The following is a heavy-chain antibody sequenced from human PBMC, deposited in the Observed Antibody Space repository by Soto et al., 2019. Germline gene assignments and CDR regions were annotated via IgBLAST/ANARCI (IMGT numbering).Heavy chain of an antibody. V-gene: IGHV3-30*18. D-gene: IGHD2-15*01. Sequence: QVQLVESGGGVVQPGRSLRLSCAASGFTFSSYGMHWVRQAPGKGLEWVAVISYDGSNKYYADSVKGRFTISRDNSKNTLYLQMNSLRAEDTAVYYCAKDLGPSRVRVAAHGDAFDIWGQGTMVTVSS. CDR3: AKDLGPSRVRVAAHGDAFDI. CDR2: ISYDGSNK. CDR1: GFTFSSYG. J-gene: IGHJ3*02.